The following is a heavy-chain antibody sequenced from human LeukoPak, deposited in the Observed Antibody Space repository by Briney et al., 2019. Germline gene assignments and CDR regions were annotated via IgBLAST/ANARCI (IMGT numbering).Heavy chain of an antibody. V-gene: IGHV4-59*01. CDR2: IYYSGST. CDR1: GGSISSYY. D-gene: IGHD4-23*01. CDR3: ARVQAYGGKGYFDY. Sequence: SGTLSLTCTVSGGSISSYYWSWIRQPPGKGLEWIGYIYYSGSTNYNPYLKSRVTISVDTSKNQFSLKLSSVTAADTAVYYCARVQAYGGKGYFDYWGQGTLVTVSS. J-gene: IGHJ4*02.